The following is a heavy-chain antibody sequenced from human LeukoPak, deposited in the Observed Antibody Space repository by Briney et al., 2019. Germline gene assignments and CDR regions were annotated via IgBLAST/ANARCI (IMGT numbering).Heavy chain of an antibody. V-gene: IGHV4-39*02. Sequence: PSETLSLTCTVSGGSISSSSYYWGWIRQPPGKGLEWIGSIYYSGSTYYNPSLKSRVIISVDTSKNQFSLKLSSVTAADTAVYYCARDTLGCSGGSCYLRPRYNWFDPWGQGTLVTVSS. CDR2: IYYSGST. D-gene: IGHD2-15*01. CDR3: ARDTLGCSGGSCYLRPRYNWFDP. CDR1: GGSISSSSYY. J-gene: IGHJ5*02.